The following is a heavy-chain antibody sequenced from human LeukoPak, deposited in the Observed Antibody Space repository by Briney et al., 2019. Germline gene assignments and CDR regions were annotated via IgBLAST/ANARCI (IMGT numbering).Heavy chain of an antibody. J-gene: IGHJ4*02. Sequence: SETLSLTCAVYGGSFSGYYWSWIRQPAGKGLEWIGRIYTSGSTNYNPSLKGRVTISVDTSKNQFSLKLSSVTAADTAVYYCARVNGGTLDYWGQGTLVTVSS. CDR3: ARVNGGTLDY. CDR1: GGSFSGYY. V-gene: IGHV4-59*10. CDR2: IYTSGST. D-gene: IGHD4-23*01.